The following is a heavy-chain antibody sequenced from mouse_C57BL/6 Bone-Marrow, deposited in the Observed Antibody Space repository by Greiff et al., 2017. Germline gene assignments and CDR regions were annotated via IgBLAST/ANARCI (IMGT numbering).Heavy chain of an antibody. V-gene: IGHV5-15*01. D-gene: IGHD1-1*01. J-gene: IGHJ1*03. CDR2: ISNLAYSI. Sequence: DVMLVESGGGLVKPGGSLKLSCAASGFTFSDYGMAWVRQAPRKGPEWVAFISNLAYSIYYADTVTGRFTISRENAKNTLYLEMSSLRSEDTAMYYCARRAYGSIWYFDVWGTGTTVTVSS. CDR3: ARRAYGSIWYFDV. CDR1: GFTFSDYG.